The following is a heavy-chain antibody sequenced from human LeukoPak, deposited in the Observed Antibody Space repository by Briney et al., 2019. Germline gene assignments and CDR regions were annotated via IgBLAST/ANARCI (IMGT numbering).Heavy chain of an antibody. CDR3: AKSLLRYFDWYLDY. CDR2: IGTKEDT. V-gene: IGHV3-13*04. Sequence: GGSLRLSCEASGFTFSSYDMHWVRQVTGKGLEWVSYIGTKEDTNYPDSVKGRFTISRDSSKNTLYLQMKSLRAEDTAAYYCAKSLLRYFDWYLDYWGQGTLVTVSS. D-gene: IGHD3-9*01. J-gene: IGHJ4*02. CDR1: GFTFSSYD.